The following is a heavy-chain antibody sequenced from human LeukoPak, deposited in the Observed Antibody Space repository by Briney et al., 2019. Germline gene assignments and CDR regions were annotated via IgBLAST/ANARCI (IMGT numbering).Heavy chain of an antibody. Sequence: GASVKVSCKASGGTFSSYAISWVRQAPGQGLEWMGRIIPILGIANYAQKFQGRVTITADKSTSTAYMELSSLRSEDTAVYYCARDIGEDTAMVNYYYYGMDVWGQGTTVTVSS. CDR2: IIPILGIA. V-gene: IGHV1-69*04. CDR3: ARDIGEDTAMVNYYYYGMDV. CDR1: GGTFSSYA. D-gene: IGHD5-18*01. J-gene: IGHJ6*02.